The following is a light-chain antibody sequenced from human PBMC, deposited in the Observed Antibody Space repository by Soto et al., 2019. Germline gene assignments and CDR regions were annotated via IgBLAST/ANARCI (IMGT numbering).Light chain of an antibody. J-gene: IGKJ5*01. CDR1: QGISNY. CDR2: SAS. CDR3: QKYYSDFRIT. Sequence: DIQLTQSPSSLSPSVGDRVTITCRASQGISNYVAFYHQKPGEVPELLLYSASTLQSGVAFRFRGSGSGTAFTIPISSMLPEDVATYYCQKYYSDFRITFGQGTRLEIK. V-gene: IGKV1-27*01.